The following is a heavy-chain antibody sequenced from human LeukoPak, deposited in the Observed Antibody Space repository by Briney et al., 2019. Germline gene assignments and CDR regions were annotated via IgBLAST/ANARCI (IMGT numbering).Heavy chain of an antibody. CDR3: ARDRSQRAYSNGPDGE. CDR2: ISYDGSNK. Sequence: PGGSLRLSCAASGFTFSSYAMHWVRQAPGKGLEWVAVISYDGSNKFYADSVKGRFTISRDNSKNTLFLQMNSLRAEDTAVYYCARDRSQRAYSNGPDGEWGQGTLVTVSS. D-gene: IGHD5-18*01. V-gene: IGHV3-30*01. CDR1: GFTFSSYA. J-gene: IGHJ4*02.